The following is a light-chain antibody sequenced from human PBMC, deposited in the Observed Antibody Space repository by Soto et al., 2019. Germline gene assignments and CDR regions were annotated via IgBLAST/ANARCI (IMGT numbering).Light chain of an antibody. CDR2: AAS. Sequence: DIVMTQSPDSLAVSLGERATINCKSSQSLLYSSNNKNYLAWYQQKPGKAPKLLIYAASSLQSGVPSRFSGSGSGTDSTLTISSLQPEDFATYYCQQSYSTPTFGQGTKVDIK. CDR1: QSLLYSSNNKNY. V-gene: IGKV4-1*01. J-gene: IGKJ1*01. CDR3: QQSYSTPT.